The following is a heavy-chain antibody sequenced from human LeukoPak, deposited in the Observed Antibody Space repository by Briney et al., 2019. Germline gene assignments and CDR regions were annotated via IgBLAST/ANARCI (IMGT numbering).Heavy chain of an antibody. CDR1: GFTFSGFW. D-gene: IGHD1-7*01. V-gene: IGHV3-7*01. CDR2: IKQDGSEK. CDR3: ARAGSFWHYVY. Sequence: PGGSLGLSCAATGFTFSGFWMSWVRQTPGKGLEWVANIKQDGSEKYYVDSVKGRFTISRDNAKNSLSLQMNSLRVEDTAVYYCARAGSFWHYVYWGQGTLVTVSS. J-gene: IGHJ4*02.